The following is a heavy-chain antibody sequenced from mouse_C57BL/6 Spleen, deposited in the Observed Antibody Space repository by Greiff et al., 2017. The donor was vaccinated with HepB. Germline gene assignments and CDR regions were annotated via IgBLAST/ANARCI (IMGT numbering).Heavy chain of an antibody. V-gene: IGHV5-4*01. J-gene: IGHJ1*03. Sequence: EVKLVESGGGLVKPGGSLKLSCAASGFTFSSYAMSWVRQTPEKRLEWVATISDGGSYTYYPDNVKGRFTISRDNAKNNLYLQMSHLKSEDTAMYYCARDRLYSNYRYFDVWGTGTTVTVSS. CDR3: ARDRLYSNYRYFDV. CDR2: ISDGGSYT. CDR1: GFTFSSYA. D-gene: IGHD2-5*01.